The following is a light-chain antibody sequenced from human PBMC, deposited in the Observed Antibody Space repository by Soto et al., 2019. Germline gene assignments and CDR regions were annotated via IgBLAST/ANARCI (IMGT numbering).Light chain of an antibody. J-gene: IGLJ1*01. Sequence: QSVLTQPASVSGSPGQSITISCTGTSSDVGGYNYVSWYQQHPGKAPKLMIYEVSNRPSGVSNRFSGSKSGNTASLTISGLQAEDEADYYCSSYTSSSNYVFGNGTKFT. V-gene: IGLV2-14*01. CDR2: EVS. CDR1: SSDVGGYNY. CDR3: SSYTSSSNYV.